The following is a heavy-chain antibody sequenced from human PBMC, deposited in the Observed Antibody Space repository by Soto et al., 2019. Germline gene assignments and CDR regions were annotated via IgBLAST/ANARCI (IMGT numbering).Heavy chain of an antibody. D-gene: IGHD5-18*01. CDR3: AKMDTPMVTHYHYYGMDV. Sequence: CAASGFTLYTHGMHWVRQAPGKGLEWVAVISFDGSEKNYADSVKGRFTISRDNPKNTLCLQMNSLRPDDSAVYYCAKMDTPMVTHYHYYGMDVWGQGTSVTVSS. V-gene: IGHV3-30*18. J-gene: IGHJ6*02. CDR1: GFTLYTHG. CDR2: ISFDGSEK.